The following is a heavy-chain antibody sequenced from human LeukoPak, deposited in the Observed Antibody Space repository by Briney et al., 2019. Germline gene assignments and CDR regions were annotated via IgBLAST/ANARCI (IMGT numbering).Heavy chain of an antibody. J-gene: IGHJ4*02. D-gene: IGHD4-11*01. Sequence: GGSLRLSCATSGLTVSNDYMSWVRQAPEKGLEWVSVIYRDGTTYYADSVMGRFAISRDTSQNTLYLQMNSLRAEDTAAYYCARERWDYSIDYWGQGTLVTVSS. V-gene: IGHV3-66*01. CDR2: IYRDGTT. CDR1: GLTVSNDY. CDR3: ARERWDYSIDY.